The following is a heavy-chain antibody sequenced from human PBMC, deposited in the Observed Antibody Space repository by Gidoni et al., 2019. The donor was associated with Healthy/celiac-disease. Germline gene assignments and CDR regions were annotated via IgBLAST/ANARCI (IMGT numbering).Heavy chain of an antibody. CDR2: ISSSSSYT. CDR1: GFTFSDYY. J-gene: IGHJ6*02. Sequence: QVQLVESGGGLVKPGGSLRLSCAASGFTFSDYYMSWIRQAPGKGLEWVSYISSSSSYTNYADSVKGRFTISRDNAKNSLYLQMNSLRAEDTAVYYCARHISHWSYGMDVWGQGTTVTVSS. D-gene: IGHD2-8*02. V-gene: IGHV3-11*05. CDR3: ARHISHWSYGMDV.